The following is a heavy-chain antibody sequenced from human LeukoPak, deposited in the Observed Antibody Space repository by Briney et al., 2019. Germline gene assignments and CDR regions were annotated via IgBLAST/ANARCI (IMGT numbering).Heavy chain of an antibody. CDR3: ARLFSSGVYFDY. D-gene: IGHD6-19*01. J-gene: IGHJ4*02. CDR2: IYYSGST. CDR1: GGSISSSSYY. Sequence: SETLSLTCTVSGGSISSSSYYWGWIRQPPGKGLEWIGSIYYSGSTYYSPSLKSRVTISVDTSKNQFSLKLSSVTAADTAVYYCARLFSSGVYFDYWGQGTLVTVSS. V-gene: IGHV4-39*01.